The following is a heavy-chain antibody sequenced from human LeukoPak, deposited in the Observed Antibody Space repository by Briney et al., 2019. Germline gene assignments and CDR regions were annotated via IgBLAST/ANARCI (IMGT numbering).Heavy chain of an antibody. CDR1: GYTFTSYY. D-gene: IGHD4-11*01. J-gene: IGHJ3*02. CDR2: INPSGGST. CDR3: ARDDSSAPRSAFDI. Sequence: ASVKVSCEASGYTFTSYYMHWGRDAPGQGVWWRGIINPSGGSTSYAQKYQGRVTVPSDTSTSTVYMELSSLRSEDTAVYYCARDDSSAPRSAFDIWGQGTMVTVSS. V-gene: IGHV1-46*01.